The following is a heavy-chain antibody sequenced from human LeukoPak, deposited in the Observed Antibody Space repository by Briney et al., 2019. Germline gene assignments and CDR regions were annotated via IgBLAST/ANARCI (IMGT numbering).Heavy chain of an antibody. J-gene: IGHJ4*02. CDR3: ARDKNGYYYDSSGYYSFDY. CDR2: IIPIFGTA. D-gene: IGHD3-22*01. V-gene: IGHV1-69*06. CDR1: GGTFSSYA. Sequence: GASVKVSCKASGGTFSSYAISWVRQAPGQRLEGMGRIIPIFGTANYAQKFQGRVTITADKSTSTAYMELSSLRSEDTAVYYCARDKNGYYYDSSGYYSFDYWGQGTLVTVSS.